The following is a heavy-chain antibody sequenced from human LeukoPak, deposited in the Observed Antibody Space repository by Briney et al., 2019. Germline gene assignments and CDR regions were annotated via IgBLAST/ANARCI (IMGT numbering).Heavy chain of an antibody. Sequence: GGSLRLSCAASGFTFSSYSMNWVRQAPGKGLEWVSAISGSGGSTYYADSVKGRFTISRDNSKNTLYLQMNSLRAEDTAVYYCAKSKYPRVTAFDPWGQGTLVTVSS. CDR1: GFTFSSYS. J-gene: IGHJ5*02. CDR2: ISGSGGST. CDR3: AKSKYPRVTAFDP. V-gene: IGHV3-23*01. D-gene: IGHD2-2*01.